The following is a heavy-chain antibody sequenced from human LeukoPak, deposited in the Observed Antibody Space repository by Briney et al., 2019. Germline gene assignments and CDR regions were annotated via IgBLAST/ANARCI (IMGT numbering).Heavy chain of an antibody. D-gene: IGHD2-2*01. CDR3: ARVSTYGCSSTTCLVFDI. V-gene: IGHV1-2*02. Sequence: ASVKVSCKASGYTFTGHYIHWVRQAPGQRLEWMGWINSNSGGTNYAQKFQGRVTITRDTAVSTAYMEVSRVTSDDTAVYYCARVSTYGCSSTTCLVFDIWGQGTVVTVSS. J-gene: IGHJ3*02. CDR2: INSNSGGT. CDR1: GYTFTGHY.